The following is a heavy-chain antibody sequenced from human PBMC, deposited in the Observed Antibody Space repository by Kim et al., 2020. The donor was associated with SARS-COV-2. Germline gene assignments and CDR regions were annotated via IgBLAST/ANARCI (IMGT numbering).Heavy chain of an antibody. CDR2: T. J-gene: IGHJ5*02. V-gene: IGHV1-3*01. Sequence: TKYSQKYPSRVTITRDTSASTAYMELSSLRSEDTAVYYCARGPSRGWFDPWGQGTLVTVSS. CDR3: ARGPSRGWFDP. D-gene: IGHD3-16*01.